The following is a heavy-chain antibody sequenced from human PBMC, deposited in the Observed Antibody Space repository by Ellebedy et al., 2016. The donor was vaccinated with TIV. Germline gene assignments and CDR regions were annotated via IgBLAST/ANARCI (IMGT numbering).Heavy chain of an antibody. CDR3: ASGYDSSSYVRPDH. V-gene: IGHV3-11*03. D-gene: IGHD3-22*01. Sequence: AASGFTFSDYYMRWIRQAPGEGLEWISFINTDGRYSKSADSVRGRFTISRDNAKNAVFLQMTSLRPDDSAVYYCASGYDSSSYVRPDHWGQGVLVTVSA. CDR1: GFTFSDYY. J-gene: IGHJ5*02. CDR2: INTDGRYS.